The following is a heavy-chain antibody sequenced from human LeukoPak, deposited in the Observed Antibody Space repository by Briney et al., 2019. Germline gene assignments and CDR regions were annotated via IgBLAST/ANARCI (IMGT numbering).Heavy chain of an antibody. CDR3: ARGAFTWILHPYAMDV. Sequence: PGGSLRLSCAASGFTFSSYSMNWVRQAPGKGLEWVSSISSSSSYIYYADSVKGRFTISRDNAKNSLYLQMNGLRAEDTAVYYCARGAFTWILHPYAMDVWGQGTTVTVSS. D-gene: IGHD5-18*01. J-gene: IGHJ6*02. V-gene: IGHV3-21*01. CDR1: GFTFSSYS. CDR2: ISSSSSYI.